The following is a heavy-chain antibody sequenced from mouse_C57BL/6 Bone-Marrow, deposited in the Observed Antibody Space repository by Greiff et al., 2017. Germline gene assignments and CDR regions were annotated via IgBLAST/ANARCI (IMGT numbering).Heavy chain of an antibody. Sequence: EVKLVESGGDLVKPGGSLKLSCAASGFTFSSYGMSWVRQTPDKRLEWVATISSGGSYTYYHDSVKGRFTISRDNAKNTLYLQMSSLKSEDTAMYCCARTTVVADWYFDVWGTGTTVTVSS. CDR3: ARTTVVADWYFDV. V-gene: IGHV5-6*02. J-gene: IGHJ1*03. CDR2: ISSGGSYT. D-gene: IGHD1-1*01. CDR1: GFTFSSYG.